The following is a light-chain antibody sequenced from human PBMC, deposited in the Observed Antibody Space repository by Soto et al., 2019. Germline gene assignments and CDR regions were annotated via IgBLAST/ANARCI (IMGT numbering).Light chain of an antibody. V-gene: IGLV1-40*01. Sequence: QSVLTQPPSVSGSRGQRVTISCTGSSSNIGAGYDVHWYQQLPGTAPKLLIYGNSNRPSGVPDRFSGSKSGTSASLAITGLQAEDESFYYCQSYDSILSAYNYVFGTVTNVTVL. CDR1: SSNIGAGYD. CDR3: QSYDSILSAYNYV. J-gene: IGLJ1*01. CDR2: GNS.